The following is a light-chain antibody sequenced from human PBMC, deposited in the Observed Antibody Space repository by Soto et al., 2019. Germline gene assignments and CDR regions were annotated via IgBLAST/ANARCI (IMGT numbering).Light chain of an antibody. Sequence: QMTQSPSSLSASVGDRVTITCRASQTITNSLNWYQKKPGKAPNLLIYGASTLQSGVPSRFSGSGSGTDFTLTISTLQPEDFATYYCQQSYGTPRTFGQETKVE. CDR2: GAS. V-gene: IGKV1-39*01. CDR1: QTITNS. CDR3: QQSYGTPRT. J-gene: IGKJ1*01.